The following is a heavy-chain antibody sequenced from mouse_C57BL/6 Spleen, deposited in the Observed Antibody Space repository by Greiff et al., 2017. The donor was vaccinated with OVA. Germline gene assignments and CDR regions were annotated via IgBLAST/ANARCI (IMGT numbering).Heavy chain of an antibody. D-gene: IGHD1-1*01. Sequence: EVKLMESGGGLVKPGGSLKLSCAASGFTFSSYAMSWVRQTPEKRLEWVATISDGGSYTYYPDNVKGRFTISRDNAKNNLYLQMSHLESEDTAMYYCARVGSSRYAMDYWGEGTSVTVSS. CDR3: ARVGSSRYAMDY. V-gene: IGHV5-4*03. CDR2: ISDGGSYT. J-gene: IGHJ4*01. CDR1: GFTFSSYA.